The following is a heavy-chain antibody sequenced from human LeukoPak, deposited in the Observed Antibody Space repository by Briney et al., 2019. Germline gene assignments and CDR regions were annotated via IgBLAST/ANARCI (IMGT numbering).Heavy chain of an antibody. Sequence: GGSLRLSCAASGFTVSDYHMSWVRQAPGRGLEWISYITSSGRCTNHADSVKGRFTISRDNAKNSVVLQMSSLTVEDTAVYYCTRERRGSYYAFEYWGQGALVTVSS. J-gene: IGHJ4*02. V-gene: IGHV3-11*05. CDR3: TRERRGSYYAFEY. CDR1: GFTVSDYH. CDR2: ITSSGRCT. D-gene: IGHD1-26*01.